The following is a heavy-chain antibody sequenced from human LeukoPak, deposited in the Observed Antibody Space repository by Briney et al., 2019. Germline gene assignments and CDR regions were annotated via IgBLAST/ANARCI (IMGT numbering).Heavy chain of an antibody. J-gene: IGHJ4*02. CDR3: ARDFSGASRIDY. D-gene: IGHD4/OR15-4a*01. CDR2: IALDAYRE. V-gene: IGHV3-30-3*01. CDR1: GFTFSSYA. Sequence: GGSPRLSCAASGFTFSSYAMHWVRQAPGKGLEWVAVIALDAYREYHADSVKGRFTISRDNSKNTLYLQMNSLRAEDTAVYYCARDFSGASRIDYWGQGTLVTVSS.